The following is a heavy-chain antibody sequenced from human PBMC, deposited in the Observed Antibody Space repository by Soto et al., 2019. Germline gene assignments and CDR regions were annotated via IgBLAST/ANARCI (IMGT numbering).Heavy chain of an antibody. CDR3: ARVDSSGYYWAEYFQH. J-gene: IGHJ1*01. CDR2: IYYSGST. Sequence: QVQLQESGPGLVKPSETLSLTCTVSGGSISSYYWSWIRQPPGKGLEWIGYIYYSGSTNYNPSLKSRVTISVDSSKNQFSLKLSSVTAAYTAVYYCARVDSSGYYWAEYFQHWCQGTLVTVSS. V-gene: IGHV4-59*01. CDR1: GGSISSYY. D-gene: IGHD3-22*01.